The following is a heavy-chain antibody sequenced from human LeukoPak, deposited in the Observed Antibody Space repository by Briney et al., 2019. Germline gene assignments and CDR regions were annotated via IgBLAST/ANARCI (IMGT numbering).Heavy chain of an antibody. J-gene: IGHJ3*02. CDR3: ARIRYYYDSSGYYSDI. CDR1: GFSLSTSGMC. Sequence: SGPALVKPTQTLTLTCTFSGFSLSTSGMCVSWIRQPPGKALEWLARIDWDDDKCYSTSLKTRLTISKDTSKNQVVLRMTSMDPVDTATYYCARIRYYYDSSGYYSDIWGQGTMVTVSS. V-gene: IGHV2-70*11. CDR2: IDWDDDK. D-gene: IGHD3-22*01.